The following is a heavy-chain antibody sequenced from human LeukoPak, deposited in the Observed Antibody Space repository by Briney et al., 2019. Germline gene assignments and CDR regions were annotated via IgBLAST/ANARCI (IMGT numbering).Heavy chain of an antibody. CDR2: IYYSGST. CDR3: ARVTYYDILTGPYYYGMDV. CDR1: GGSISSYY. V-gene: IGHV4-59*01. D-gene: IGHD3-9*01. Sequence: PSETLSLTCTVSGGSISSYYWSWIRQPPGKGLEWIGYIYYSGSTNYNPSLKSRVTISVDTSKNQFSLKLSSVTAADTAVYYCARVTYYDILTGPYYYGMDVWGKGTTVTVSS. J-gene: IGHJ6*04.